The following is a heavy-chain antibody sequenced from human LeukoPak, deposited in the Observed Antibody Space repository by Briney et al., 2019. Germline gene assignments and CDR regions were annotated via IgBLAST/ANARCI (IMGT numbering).Heavy chain of an antibody. CDR1: GFSFGTYC. CDR3: AKEGADSSGHPDY. J-gene: IGHJ4*02. D-gene: IGHD3-22*01. Sequence: GGSLRLSCAASGFSFGTYCMHWVRQAPGKGPMWVSRICPDGTVTNYADSVKARFSISRDNAKNSLYLQMNSLRAEDTALYYCAKEGADSSGHPDYWGQGTLVTVSS. V-gene: IGHV3-74*01. CDR2: ICPDGTVT.